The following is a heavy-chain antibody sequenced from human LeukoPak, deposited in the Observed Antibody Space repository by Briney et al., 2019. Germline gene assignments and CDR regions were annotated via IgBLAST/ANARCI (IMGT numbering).Heavy chain of an antibody. CDR2: IYSCGST. CDR1: GFTVSSNY. J-gene: IGHJ4*02. D-gene: IGHD3-10*01. V-gene: IGHV3-66*01. CDR3: ARDYYGSPTH. Sequence: PGGSVRLSCAASGFTVSSNYMSWVRQAPGKGLEWVSVIYSCGSTYYADSVKGRFTISRDNSKNTLYLQMNSLRAEDTAVYYCARDYYGSPTHRGQGTLVTVSS.